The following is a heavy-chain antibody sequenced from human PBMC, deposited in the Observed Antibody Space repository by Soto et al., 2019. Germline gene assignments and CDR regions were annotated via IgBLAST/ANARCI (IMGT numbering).Heavy chain of an antibody. V-gene: IGHV1-18*01. CDR1: GYSFTTYG. CDR3: ASECPAAYYYSAMDV. CDR2: ISGYNGNT. Sequence: QVQLVQSRGEVKKPGASVKVSCKTSGYSFTTYGISWVRQAPGQGLEWMGWISGYNGNTNYAQNIQGTVTMTTDTSTSTASMELRSLRSDDTAVYDCASECPAAYYYSAMDVWGHGSTVTVSS. D-gene: IGHD2-15*01. J-gene: IGHJ6*02.